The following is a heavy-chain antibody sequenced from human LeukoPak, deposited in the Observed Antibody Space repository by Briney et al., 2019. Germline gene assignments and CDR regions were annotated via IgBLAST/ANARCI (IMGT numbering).Heavy chain of an antibody. D-gene: IGHD2-2*01. Sequence: SQTLSLTCAISGDSVSSNSVTWNWIRQSPSRGLEWLGRTYYRSMWYNDYAVSVRGRITVNPDTSKNQFSPHLNSVTPEDTAVYYCARRLTQYDCFDPWGQGILVTVSS. CDR2: TYYRSMWYN. CDR3: ARRLTQYDCFDP. V-gene: IGHV6-1*01. CDR1: GDSVSSNSVT. J-gene: IGHJ5*02.